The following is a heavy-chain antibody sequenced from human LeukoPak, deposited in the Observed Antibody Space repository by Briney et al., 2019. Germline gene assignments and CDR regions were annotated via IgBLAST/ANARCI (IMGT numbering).Heavy chain of an antibody. CDR3: AKDGGVVVTASGAFDI. CDR1: GFTFSSYA. J-gene: IGHJ3*02. CDR2: ISGSGGST. D-gene: IGHD2-21*02. Sequence: GGSLSLSCAASGFTFSSYAMSWVRQAPGKGLKGVSDISGSGGSTYYADSVKGRFTIARDNSKNTLYLQMNSLRAEDTAVYYCAKDGGVVVTASGAFDIWGQGTMVTVSS. V-gene: IGHV3-23*01.